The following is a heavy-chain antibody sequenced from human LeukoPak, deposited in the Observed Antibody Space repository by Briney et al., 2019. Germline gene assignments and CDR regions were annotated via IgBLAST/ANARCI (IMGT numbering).Heavy chain of an antibody. V-gene: IGHV3-53*01. D-gene: IGHD3-22*01. CDR3: ARIRGDSGYYFDY. Sequence: PGGSLRLSCAASGFTVSSNYMSWVRQAPGKGLEWVSVIYSGGSTYYADSVKGRFTISRDNSKNTLYLQMNSLRAEDTAVYYCARIRGDSGYYFDYWGQGTLVTVSS. J-gene: IGHJ4*02. CDR2: IYSGGST. CDR1: GFTVSSNY.